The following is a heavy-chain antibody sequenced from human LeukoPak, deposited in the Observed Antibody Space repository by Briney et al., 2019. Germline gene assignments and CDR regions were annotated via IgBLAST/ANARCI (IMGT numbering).Heavy chain of an antibody. CDR1: GGSISSGDYY. D-gene: IGHD4-23*01. CDR2: IYYSGST. Sequence: SETLSLTCTVSGGSISSGDYYWSWIRQPPGKGLEWIGYIYYSGSTYYNPSLKSRVTISVDTSKNQFSLKLSSVTAADTAVYYCARVTTVVSPFDHWGQGTLVTVSS. J-gene: IGHJ4*02. V-gene: IGHV4-30-4*08. CDR3: ARVTTVVSPFDH.